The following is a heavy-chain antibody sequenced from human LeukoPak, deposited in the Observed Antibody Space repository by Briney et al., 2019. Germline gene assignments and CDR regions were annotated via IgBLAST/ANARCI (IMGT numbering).Heavy chain of an antibody. J-gene: IGHJ4*02. D-gene: IGHD2-15*01. CDR2: IIPIFGTA. CDR1: GGTFSSYA. Sequence: GASVKVSCKASGGTFSSYAISWVRQAPGQGLEWMGGIIPIFGTANYAQKFQGRVTITADESTSTAYMELSSLRSEDTAVYYCARGLGYCSGGSCYSEGYWGQGTLVTVSS. CDR3: ARGLGYCSGGSCYSEGY. V-gene: IGHV1-69*01.